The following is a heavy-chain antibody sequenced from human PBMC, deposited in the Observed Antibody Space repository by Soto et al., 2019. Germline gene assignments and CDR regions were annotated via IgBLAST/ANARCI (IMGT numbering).Heavy chain of an antibody. Sequence: SVKVSCRASGGTFSSYAISWVRQAPGQGLEWMGGIIPIFGTANYAQKFQGRVTITADESTSTAYMELSSLRSEDTAVYYCARVPDPYSSGYCFDYWGQGTLVTVSS. CDR3: ARVPDPYSSGYCFDY. CDR2: IIPIFGTA. J-gene: IGHJ4*02. CDR1: GGTFSSYA. V-gene: IGHV1-69*13. D-gene: IGHD3-22*01.